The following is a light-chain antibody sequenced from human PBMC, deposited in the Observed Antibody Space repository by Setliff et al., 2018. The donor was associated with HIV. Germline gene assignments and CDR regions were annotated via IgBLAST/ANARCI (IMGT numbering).Light chain of an antibody. CDR1: RSDVGAYNY. J-gene: IGLJ1*01. CDR3: CSYAGSYTYI. CDR2: EVT. Sequence: QSALTQPASVSGSPGQSITFSCTGTRSDVGAYNYVSWYQQHPDKAPKLLIYEVTNRPSGVSNRFSGSKSGNTASLTISGLQAEDEADYYCCSYAGSYTYIFGTGTKVTVL. V-gene: IGLV2-14*01.